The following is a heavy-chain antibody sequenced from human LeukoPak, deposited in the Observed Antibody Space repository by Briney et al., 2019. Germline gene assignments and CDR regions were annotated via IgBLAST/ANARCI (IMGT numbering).Heavy chain of an antibody. Sequence: GGSLRLSCAASGFTFSSYAMSWVRQAPGKGLEWVSAISGSGGSTYYADSVKGRFTISRDNSKNTLYLQMNSPRAEDTAVYYCAKDRYDILTDRADAFDIWGQGTMVTVSS. D-gene: IGHD3-9*01. CDR2: ISGSGGST. CDR1: GFTFSSYA. CDR3: AKDRYDILTDRADAFDI. V-gene: IGHV3-23*01. J-gene: IGHJ3*02.